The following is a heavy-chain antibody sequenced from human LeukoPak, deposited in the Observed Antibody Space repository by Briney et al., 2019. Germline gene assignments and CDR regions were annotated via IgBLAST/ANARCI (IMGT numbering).Heavy chain of an antibody. Sequence: GGSLRLSCAASGFTFTNYAMSWVRQAPGKGLEWVSAISGSGGTTYYADSVNGRFTISRDNSKNTLYLQMNSLRAEDTAVYYCAKDRPGYGSGSPFDYWGQGTLVSVSS. V-gene: IGHV3-23*01. CDR3: AKDRPGYGSGSPFDY. CDR2: ISGSGGTT. J-gene: IGHJ4*02. D-gene: IGHD3-10*01. CDR1: GFTFTNYA.